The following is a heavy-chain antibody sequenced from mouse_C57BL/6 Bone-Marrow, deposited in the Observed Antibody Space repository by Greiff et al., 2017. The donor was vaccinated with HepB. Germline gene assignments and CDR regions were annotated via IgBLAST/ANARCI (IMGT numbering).Heavy chain of an antibody. CDR2: IHPNSGST. CDR1: GYTFTHYW. J-gene: IGHJ1*01. D-gene: IGHD1-1*01. Sequence: QVQLQQPGAELVKPGASVKLSCKASGYTFTHYWMHWVKQRPGQGLEWIGMIHPNSGSTNYNEKFKSKATLTVDKSSSTAYMQLSSLTSEDSAVYYCEREQRYGSGYCVYGGKDNTRRVLSESKSFPCVSPGDV. V-gene: IGHV1-64*01. CDR3: EREQRYGSGYCVYGGKDNTRRVLSESKSFPCVSPGDV.